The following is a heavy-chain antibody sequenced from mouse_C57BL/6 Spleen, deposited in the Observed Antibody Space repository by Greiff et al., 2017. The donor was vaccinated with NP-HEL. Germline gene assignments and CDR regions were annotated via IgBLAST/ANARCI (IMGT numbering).Heavy chain of an antibody. CDR2: IYPGSGST. D-gene: IGHD2-2*01. CDR1: GYTFTSYW. V-gene: IGHV1-55*01. CDR3: ARGVYGYDGDYAMDY. Sequence: QVQLQQPGAELVKPGASVKMSCRASGYTFTSYWITWVKQRPGQGLEWIGDIYPGSGSTNYNEKFKSKATLTVDTSSSTAYMQLSSLTSEDSAVYYCARGVYGYDGDYAMDYWGQGTSVTVSS. J-gene: IGHJ4*01.